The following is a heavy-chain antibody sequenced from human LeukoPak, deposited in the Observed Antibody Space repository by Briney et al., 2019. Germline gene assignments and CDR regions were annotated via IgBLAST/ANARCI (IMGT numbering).Heavy chain of an antibody. CDR2: IYYSGST. CDR3: ARVAAGKGYPFDY. J-gene: IGHJ4*02. CDR1: GGSISNYY. Sequence: PSETLSLTCTVSGGSISNYYWSWIRQPPGKGLEWIGFIYYSGSTNYNPSLKSRVTISVDTSKNQFSLKVRSVTPADTAVYYCARVAAGKGYPFDYWGQGTLVTVSS. D-gene: IGHD6-13*01. V-gene: IGHV4-59*01.